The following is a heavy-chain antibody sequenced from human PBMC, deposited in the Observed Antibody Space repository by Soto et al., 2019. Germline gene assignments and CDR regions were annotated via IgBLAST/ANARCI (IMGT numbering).Heavy chain of an antibody. J-gene: IGHJ4*02. CDR3: ARTLHYDCSGYYAWFDY. CDR1: GYTFTRSG. CDR2: ISGYNGNT. V-gene: IGHV1-18*01. Sequence: QVQLVQSGTEVKKPGASVKVSCKTSGYTFTRSGINWVRQAPGQGLEWMGWISGYNGNTKYAPNLQDRVTMTTDTPTSTVYMELRTLRSDDTAVYYCARTLHYDCSGYYAWFDYWGQGTLVTVSS. D-gene: IGHD3-22*01.